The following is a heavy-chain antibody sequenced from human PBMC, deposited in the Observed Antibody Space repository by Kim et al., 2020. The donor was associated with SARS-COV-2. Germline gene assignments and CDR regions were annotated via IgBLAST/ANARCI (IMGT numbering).Heavy chain of an antibody. V-gene: IGHV3-9*01. CDR3: AKDQLELLSSMDV. Sequence: GGSLRLSCAASGFTFDDYAMHWVRQAPGKGLEWVSGISWNSGSIGYADSVKGRFTISRDNAKNSLYLQMNSLRAEDTALYYCAKDQLELLSSMDVWGQGTTVTVSS. D-gene: IGHD1-7*01. CDR1: GFTFDDYA. CDR2: ISWNSGSI. J-gene: IGHJ6*02.